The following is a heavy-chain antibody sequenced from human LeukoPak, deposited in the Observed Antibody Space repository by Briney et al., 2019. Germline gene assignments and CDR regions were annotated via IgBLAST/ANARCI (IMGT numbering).Heavy chain of an antibody. D-gene: IGHD5-18*01. CDR3: ATIGYSYELDY. CDR2: IYYSGST. Sequence: SETLSLTCTVSGGSISSYYWSWIRQPPGKGLEWIGYIYYSGSTNYNPSLKSRVTISVDTSKNQFSLKLSSVTAADTAVYYCATIGYSYELDYWGQGTLVTVSS. J-gene: IGHJ4*02. CDR1: GGSISSYY. V-gene: IGHV4-59*01.